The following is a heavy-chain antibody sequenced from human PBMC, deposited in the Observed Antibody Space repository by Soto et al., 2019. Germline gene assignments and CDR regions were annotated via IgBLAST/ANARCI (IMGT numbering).Heavy chain of an antibody. D-gene: IGHD5-18*01. Sequence: QVQLVQSGAEVKKPGASVKVSCKASGYTFSSYGITWVRQAPGQRLEWMGWFNTYNGNTNYAQEFQGRVTMTTDTSTSTAYMELRSLRSDDTAVYYCARERGGYSYGDYWGQGALVTVSS. CDR3: ARERGGYSYGDY. CDR1: GYTFSSYG. J-gene: IGHJ4*02. V-gene: IGHV1-18*01. CDR2: FNTYNGNT.